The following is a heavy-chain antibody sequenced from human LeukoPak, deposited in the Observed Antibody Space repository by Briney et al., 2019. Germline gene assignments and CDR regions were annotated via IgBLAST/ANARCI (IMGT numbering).Heavy chain of an antibody. CDR1: GYTFTSYG. J-gene: IGHJ4*02. CDR3: ARDPGSYYDILTGYYTPYYFDY. V-gene: IGHV1-18*01. Sequence: ASVKVSCKASGYTFTSYGISWVRQAPGQGLEWMGWISTYNGDTDYAHSLQGRVTMSTDTSTGTAYVELRSLRSDDTAVYYCARDPGSYYDILTGYYTPYYFDYWGQGTLVTVSS. D-gene: IGHD3-9*01. CDR2: ISTYNGDT.